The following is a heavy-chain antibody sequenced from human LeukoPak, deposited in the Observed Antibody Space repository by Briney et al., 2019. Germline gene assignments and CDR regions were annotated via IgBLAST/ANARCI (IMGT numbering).Heavy chain of an antibody. CDR1: GYTFTGYY. CDR2: INPNSGAT. J-gene: IGHJ3*02. D-gene: IGHD2-8*01. V-gene: IGHV1-2*07. Sequence: ASVKVSCKASGYTFTGYYMHWVRQAPGQGLEWMGWINPNSGATNYAHRFQGRVTMTRDTSISTAYMDLSRLRSDDTAVYYCARGGTRALDIWGQGTIVTVSS. CDR3: ARGGTRALDI.